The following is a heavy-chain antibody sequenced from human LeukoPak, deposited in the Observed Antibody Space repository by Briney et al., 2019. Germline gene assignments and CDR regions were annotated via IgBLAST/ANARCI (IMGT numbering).Heavy chain of an antibody. D-gene: IGHD4-17*01. CDR3: ARDPDYGDPGPFWDY. V-gene: IGHV3-7*01. Sequence: PGGSLRLSCVASGFTFSTYWMSWVRPAPGEGLEWVANINQDGSGRYHVDSVKGRITISRDNAKNSLYLQMNSLRAEDTAVYYCARDPDYGDPGPFWDYWGQGTLVTVSS. CDR1: GFTFSTYW. J-gene: IGHJ4*02. CDR2: INQDGSGR.